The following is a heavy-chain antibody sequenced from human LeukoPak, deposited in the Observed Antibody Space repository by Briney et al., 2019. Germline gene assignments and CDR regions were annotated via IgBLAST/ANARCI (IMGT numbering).Heavy chain of an antibody. CDR2: VSAGGDTT. CDR1: GFTFSSYA. J-gene: IGHJ4*02. V-gene: IGHV3-23*01. D-gene: IGHD3-22*01. CDR3: AKGDSGYYTFFDY. Sequence: PGGSLRLSCVASGFTFSSYAMSWVRQAPGKGLEWVSGVSAGGDTTYTADSVKGRFTISRDNSKNTLYLQMNSLRAEDTAVYYCAKGDSGYYTFFDYWGQGTLVTVSS.